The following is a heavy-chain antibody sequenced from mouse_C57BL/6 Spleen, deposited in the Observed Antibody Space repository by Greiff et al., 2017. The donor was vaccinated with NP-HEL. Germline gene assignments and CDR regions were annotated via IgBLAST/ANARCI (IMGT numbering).Heavy chain of an antibody. D-gene: IGHD2-1*01. Sequence: VQLQQPGAELVKPGASVKLSCKASGYTFTSYWMQWVKQRPGQGLEWIGEIDPSDSYTNYNQKFKGKATLTVDTSSSTAYMQLSSLTSEDSAVYYCARYGTGGDYWGQGTTLTVSS. CDR1: GYTFTSYW. CDR2: IDPSDSYT. CDR3: ARYGTGGDY. J-gene: IGHJ2*01. V-gene: IGHV1-50*01.